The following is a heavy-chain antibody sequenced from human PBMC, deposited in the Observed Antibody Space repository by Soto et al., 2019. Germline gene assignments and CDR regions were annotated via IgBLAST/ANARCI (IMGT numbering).Heavy chain of an antibody. V-gene: IGHV3-66*01. CDR1: GFTVSSSY. J-gene: IGHJ4*02. D-gene: IGHD4-17*01. CDR3: ARNVVYGDHRGY. Sequence: EVQLLESGGGLVPPGGSLRLSCAASGFTVSSSYMTWVRQAPGKGLEWVSVIYTGGSTYYADSVKGRFTISRDDSKNVVYLQMNSLRVEDTAVYYCARNVVYGDHRGYWGQGTLVTVSS. CDR2: IYTGGST.